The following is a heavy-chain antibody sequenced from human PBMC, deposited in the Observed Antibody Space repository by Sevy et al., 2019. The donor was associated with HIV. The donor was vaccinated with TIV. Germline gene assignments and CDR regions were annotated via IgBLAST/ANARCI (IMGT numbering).Heavy chain of an antibody. CDR1: GLSFSSYA. V-gene: IGHV3-23*01. D-gene: IGHD3-10*01. CDR2: ISGSGITT. Sequence: GGSLRLSCAASGLSFSSYAMSWVRQAPGKGLEWVSGISGSGITTYYADSVKGRFTISRDNSKNTLHLQMNSLRAEDTAVYYCARMAGSGTYYSGDFDYWGQGTLVTVSS. J-gene: IGHJ4*02. CDR3: ARMAGSGTYYSGDFDY.